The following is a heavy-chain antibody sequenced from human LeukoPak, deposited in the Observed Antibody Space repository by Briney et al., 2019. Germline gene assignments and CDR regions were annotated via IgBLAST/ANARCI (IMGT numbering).Heavy chain of an antibody. V-gene: IGHV3-21*01. CDR3: AREGTMGMSFDI. D-gene: IGHD7-27*01. J-gene: IGHJ3*02. Sequence: GGSLRLSCAASRFTFSSYSMNWVRQAPGKGLEWGSSISSSSSYIYYADSVKGRFTISRDNDKNSLYLQMNSLRAEETDVYYCAREGTMGMSFDIWGQGTMVTVSS. CDR1: RFTFSSYS. CDR2: ISSSSSYI.